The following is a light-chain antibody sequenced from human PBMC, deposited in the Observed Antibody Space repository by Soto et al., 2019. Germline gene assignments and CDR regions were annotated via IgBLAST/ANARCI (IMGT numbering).Light chain of an antibody. Sequence: QSALTQPRSVSGSPGQSVTISCTGTGSDVGAYSYVSWYQQHPGRAPQVLIFGVTKRPSGVPDRFSGSKSGNTASLTISGLQAEDEADYYCCSFAGNYAWVFGAGTKLTVL. J-gene: IGLJ3*02. V-gene: IGLV2-11*01. CDR3: CSFAGNYAWV. CDR2: GVT. CDR1: GSDVGAYSY.